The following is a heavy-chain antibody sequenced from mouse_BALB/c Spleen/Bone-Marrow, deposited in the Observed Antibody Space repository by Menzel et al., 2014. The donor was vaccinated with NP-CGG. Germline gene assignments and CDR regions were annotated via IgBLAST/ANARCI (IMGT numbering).Heavy chain of an antibody. D-gene: IGHD1-1*01. CDR3: ARSEGIYYYGSSYAMDY. Sequence: LVKTGASVKISCKASVYSFTDYYMHWVKQTHGKSLEWIGYISCYNGATSYNQKFKGKATFTVDTSSSTAYMQFSSLTSEDPAVYYCARSEGIYYYGSSYAMDYWGQGTSVTVSS. CDR1: VYSFTDYY. V-gene: IGHV1S34*01. J-gene: IGHJ4*01. CDR2: ISCYNGAT.